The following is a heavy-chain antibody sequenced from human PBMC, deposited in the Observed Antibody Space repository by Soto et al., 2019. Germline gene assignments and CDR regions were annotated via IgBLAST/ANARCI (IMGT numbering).Heavy chain of an antibody. Sequence: GGSLRLSCAASGFPFSSYGMNWVRQAPGKGLEWVSAISRSDGNTHHADSVKGRFTISRDNSNNTVFLQMNSLRVEDTALYYFSKGVAVESCYYSCRRCFAAWGQGAMVTVSS. CDR2: ISRSDGNT. J-gene: IGHJ5*01. CDR3: SKGVAVESCYYSCRRCFAA. V-gene: IGHV3-23*01. D-gene: IGHD3-3*01. CDR1: GFPFSSYG.